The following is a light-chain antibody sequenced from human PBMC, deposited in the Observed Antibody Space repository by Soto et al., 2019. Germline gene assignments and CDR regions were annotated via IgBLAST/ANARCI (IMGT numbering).Light chain of an antibody. CDR1: QSVSNNY. Sequence: EIVLTHSPGTLSLSPGERATLSCRASQSVSNNYLAWYQQKPGQAPRLVIYDASSRATGIPDRFSGSGSGTDFTLTISRLEPEDFAVYYCQQYGSSPRTFGQGTKVDIK. J-gene: IGKJ1*01. CDR2: DAS. V-gene: IGKV3-20*01. CDR3: QQYGSSPRT.